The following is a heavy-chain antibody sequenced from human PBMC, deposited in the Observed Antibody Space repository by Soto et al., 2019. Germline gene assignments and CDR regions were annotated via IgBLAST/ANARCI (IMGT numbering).Heavy chain of an antibody. D-gene: IGHD5-12*01. J-gene: IGHJ4*02. CDR1: GFTFSSYA. CDR3: ARVPPRDGYNFDY. CDR2: ITGDGNSI. V-gene: IGHV3-23*01. Sequence: GGSQRLSCTSSGFTFSSYAMNRVRQAPGKGLEWVSVITGDGNSIYYADSVKGRFTISRDNAKNTLYLQMNSLRVEDTAVYYCARVPPRDGYNFDYWGQGTLVTVSS.